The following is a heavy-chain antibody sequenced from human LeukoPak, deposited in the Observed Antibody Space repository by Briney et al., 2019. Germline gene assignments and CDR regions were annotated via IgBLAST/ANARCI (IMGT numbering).Heavy chain of an antibody. D-gene: IGHD6-13*01. J-gene: IGHJ4*02. Sequence: SETLSLTCTVSGGSISSYYWSWIRQPAGKVLEWIGRIYTSASTNYTPSLKSRVTMSVDTSKNQFSLKLSSVTAADTAVYYCARDSSSGEYWGQGTLVTVSS. CDR2: IYTSAST. CDR1: GGSISSYY. CDR3: ARDSSSGEY. V-gene: IGHV4-4*07.